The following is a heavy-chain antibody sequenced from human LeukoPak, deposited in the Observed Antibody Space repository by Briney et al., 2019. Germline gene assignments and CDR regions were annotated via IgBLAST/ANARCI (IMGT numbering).Heavy chain of an antibody. CDR3: ARPFWCSSGWDFDY. Sequence: ASVKVSCKASGYTFTGYYMHWVRQAPGQGLEWMGWINPNSGGTNYAQKFQGRVTMTRDTSISTAYMELSRLRSDDTAVYYCARPFWCSSGWDFDYWGQGTLVTVSS. CDR2: INPNSGGT. D-gene: IGHD6-19*01. CDR1: GYTFTGYY. J-gene: IGHJ4*02. V-gene: IGHV1-2*02.